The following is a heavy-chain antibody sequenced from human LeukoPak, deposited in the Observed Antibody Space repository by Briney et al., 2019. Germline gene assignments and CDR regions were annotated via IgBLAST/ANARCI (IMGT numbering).Heavy chain of an antibody. J-gene: IGHJ4*02. CDR1: GFTFDDYA. Sequence: GGSLRLSCAASGFTFDDYAMHWVRQAPGKGLEWVSGISWNSGSIGYADSVKGRFTISRDNAKNSLYLQMNSLRAEDTALYYCAKGEEWEPLDYWGQGTLVTVSS. CDR3: AKGEEWEPLDY. D-gene: IGHD1-26*01. CDR2: ISWNSGSI. V-gene: IGHV3-9*01.